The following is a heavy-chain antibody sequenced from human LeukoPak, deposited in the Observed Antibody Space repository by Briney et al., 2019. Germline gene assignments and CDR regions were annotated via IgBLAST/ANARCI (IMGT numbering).Heavy chain of an antibody. CDR3: ARGAVTTPDGNCYYGMDV. Sequence: GASVKVSCKASGGTFSSYAISWVRQAPGQGLEWMGGIIPIFGTANYAQKFQGRVTITADESTSTAYMELSSLRSEDTAVYYCARGAVTTPDGNCYYGMDVWGQGTTVTVSS. J-gene: IGHJ6*02. CDR1: GGTFSSYA. D-gene: IGHD4-17*01. V-gene: IGHV1-69*13. CDR2: IIPIFGTA.